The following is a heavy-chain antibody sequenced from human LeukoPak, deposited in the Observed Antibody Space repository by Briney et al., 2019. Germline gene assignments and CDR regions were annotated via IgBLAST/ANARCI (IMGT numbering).Heavy chain of an antibody. D-gene: IGHD5-18*01. CDR1: GYTLTELS. V-gene: IGHV1-24*01. Sequence: ASVRVSCKVSGYTLTELSMHWVRQAPGKGLEWMGGFDPEDGETIYAQKFQGRVTMTEDTSTDTAYMELSSLRSEDTAVYYCATDLSVDTGSDYWGQGTPVTVSS. CDR3: ATDLSVDTGSDY. J-gene: IGHJ4*02. CDR2: FDPEDGET.